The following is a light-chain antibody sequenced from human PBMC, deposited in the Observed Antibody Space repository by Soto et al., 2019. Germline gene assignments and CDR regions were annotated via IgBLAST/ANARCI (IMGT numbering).Light chain of an antibody. CDR1: QSLLHKNGYNY. V-gene: IGKV2-28*01. CDR2: LGS. Sequence: DIVMSQSPLSLPVTPGEPASISCRSSQSLLHKNGYNYLDWYMQKPGQPPQLLISLGSNRASGVPDRFSGSGSGTDFTLRISIVEAEDVGVYYCMQGLQAPWTFGQGTKVAIK. J-gene: IGKJ1*01. CDR3: MQGLQAPWT.